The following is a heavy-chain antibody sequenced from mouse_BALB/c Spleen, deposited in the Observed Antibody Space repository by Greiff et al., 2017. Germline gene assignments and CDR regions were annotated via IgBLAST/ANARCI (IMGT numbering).Heavy chain of an antibody. CDR3: ARDGRGFDY. CDR1: GYTFTNYW. D-gene: IGHD2-3*01. V-gene: IGHV1-63*02. J-gene: IGHJ2*01. Sequence: QVHVKQSGAELVRPGTSVKISCKASGYTFTNYWLGWVKQRPGHGLEWIGDIYPGGGYTNYNEKFKGKATLTADTSSSTAYMQLSSLTSEDSAVYFCARDGRGFDYWGQGTTLTVSS. CDR2: IYPGGGYT.